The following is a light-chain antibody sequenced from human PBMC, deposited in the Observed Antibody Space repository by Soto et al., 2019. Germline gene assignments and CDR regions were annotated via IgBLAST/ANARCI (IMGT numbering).Light chain of an antibody. CDR3: SSYTTSSTLDVV. CDR1: SSDVGGYNY. CDR2: DVS. J-gene: IGLJ2*01. V-gene: IGLV2-14*01. Sequence: QSALTQPASVSGSPGQSITISCTGTSSDVGGYNYVSWYQQHPGKAPKLMIYDVSNRPSGVSNRFSGSKSGNTASLTISGLQAGEEGDYYCSSYTTSSTLDVVFGGGTKVTVL.